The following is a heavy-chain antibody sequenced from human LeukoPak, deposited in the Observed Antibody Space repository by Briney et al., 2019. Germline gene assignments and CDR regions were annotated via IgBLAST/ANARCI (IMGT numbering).Heavy chain of an antibody. J-gene: IGHJ2*01. V-gene: IGHV4-30-2*01. D-gene: IGHD2/OR15-2a*01. CDR3: ARSLIGYFDL. Sequence: SETLSLTCAVSGGSISSGGYSWGWIRQPPGKGLEWIGYIYHSGSTYYNPSLKSRVTISVDRSKNQFSLKLSSVTAADTAVYYCARSLIGYFDLWGRGTLVTVPS. CDR1: GGSISSGGYS. CDR2: IYHSGST.